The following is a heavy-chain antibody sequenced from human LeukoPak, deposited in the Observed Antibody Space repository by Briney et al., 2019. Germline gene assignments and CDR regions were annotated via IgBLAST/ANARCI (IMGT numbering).Heavy chain of an antibody. J-gene: IGHJ6*03. V-gene: IGHV3-74*01. D-gene: IGHD3-3*01. CDR1: GFTFSSYW. CDR2: INTESTST. CDR3: ARDYDRYYMDV. Sequence: GGSLRLSCAASGFTFSSYWIHWVRQAPGKGLVWVSRINTESTSTSYADSVKGQFTISRDNAKNTLYLQMNSLRPEDTAVYYCARDYDRYYMDVWGKGTTVTVSS.